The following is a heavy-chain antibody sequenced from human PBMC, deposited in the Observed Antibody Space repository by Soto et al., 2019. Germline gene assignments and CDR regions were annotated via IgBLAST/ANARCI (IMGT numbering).Heavy chain of an antibody. Sequence: QVQLQESGPGLVKPSETLSHTCSVSGGSISGSYWSWIRQSPGKGLEWLGYVYYTGSTNYSPSLRSRVSISVDTSKNEFSLRLSSVTAADTAVYFCARSVAVPGAHIDYWGQGTQVTVSS. CDR2: VYYTGST. CDR3: ARSVAVPGAHIDY. J-gene: IGHJ4*02. V-gene: IGHV4-59*01. D-gene: IGHD6-19*01. CDR1: GGSISGSY.